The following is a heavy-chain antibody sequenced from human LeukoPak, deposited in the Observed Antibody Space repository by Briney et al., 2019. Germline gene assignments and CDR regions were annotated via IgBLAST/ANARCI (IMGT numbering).Heavy chain of an antibody. CDR2: ISSSSSYI. CDR1: GFTFSSYS. V-gene: IGHV3-21*01. Sequence: GSLRLSCAASGFTFSSYSMNWVRQAPGKGLEWVSSISSSSSYIYYADSVKGRFTISRDNAKNSLYLQMNSLRAEDTAVYYCAREVRYDFWSGYHLDYWGQGTLVTVSS. J-gene: IGHJ4*02. CDR3: AREVRYDFWSGYHLDY. D-gene: IGHD3-3*01.